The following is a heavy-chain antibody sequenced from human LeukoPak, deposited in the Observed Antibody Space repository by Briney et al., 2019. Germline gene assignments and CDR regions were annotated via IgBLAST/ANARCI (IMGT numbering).Heavy chain of an antibody. J-gene: IGHJ4*02. CDR1: GNSVSSNSAA. V-gene: IGHV6-1*01. D-gene: IGHD3-10*01. CDR3: VRSRGDLDY. Sequence: SQTLSLTCAISGNSVSSNSAAWNWIRQSPARGLEWLGRTYYRSKWHNDYAPSVKSRITINPDTSKNQFSLQVNSMTPEDTAVYYCVRSRGDLDYWGQGTLVTVSS. CDR2: TYYRSKWHN.